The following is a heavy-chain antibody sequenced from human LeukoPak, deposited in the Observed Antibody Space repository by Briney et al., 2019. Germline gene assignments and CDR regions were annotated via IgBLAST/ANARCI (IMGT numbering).Heavy chain of an antibody. CDR1: GFTFSSYA. D-gene: IGHD6-13*01. J-gene: IGHJ4*02. CDR3: AKDRIAAAGTSCSY. Sequence: GGSLRLSCAASGFTFSSYAMNWVRQAPGKGLEWVSAISGSGGSTYYADSVKGRFTISRDNSKNTLYLQMNSLRAEDTAVYYCAKDRIAAAGTSCSYWGQGTLVTVSS. CDR2: ISGSGGST. V-gene: IGHV3-23*01.